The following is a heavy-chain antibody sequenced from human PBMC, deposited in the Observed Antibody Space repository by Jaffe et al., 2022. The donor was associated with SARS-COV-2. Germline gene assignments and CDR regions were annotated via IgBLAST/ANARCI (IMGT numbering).Heavy chain of an antibody. J-gene: IGHJ6*03. CDR1: GFTLSSDW. D-gene: IGHD6-19*01. Sequence: EVQLVESGGGLVQPGGSLRLSCTASGFTLSSDWMHWVRQAPGKGLVWVSRIDSGGRSTSYADSVKGRFTISRDNAKNTLYLQMNSLRAEDTAVYYCARGLAGGYYYYMDVWGKGTTVTVSS. CDR2: IDSGGRST. V-gene: IGHV3-74*01. CDR3: ARGLAGGYYYYMDV.